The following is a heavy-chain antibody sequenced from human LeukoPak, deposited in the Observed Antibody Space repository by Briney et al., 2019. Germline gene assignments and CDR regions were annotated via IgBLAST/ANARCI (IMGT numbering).Heavy chain of an antibody. J-gene: IGHJ4*02. CDR2: ISAYNGNT. D-gene: IGHD2-8*01. Sequence: ASVKVSCKTSGYTFTSYDLNWVRQATGQGLEWMGWISAYNGNTNYAQKLQGRVTMTTDTSTSTAYMELRSLRSDDTAVYYCARDSAIMTFDYWGQGTLVTVSS. CDR3: ARDSAIMTFDY. CDR1: GYTFTSYD. V-gene: IGHV1-18*01.